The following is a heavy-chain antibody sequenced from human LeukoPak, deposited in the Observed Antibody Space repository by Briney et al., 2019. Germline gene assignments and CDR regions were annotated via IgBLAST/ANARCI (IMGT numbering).Heavy chain of an antibody. D-gene: IGHD2-21*02. Sequence: GGSLRLSCAASGFTFDDYGMSWDRQAPGKGLEWVSGINWNGGSTGYADSVKGRFTISRDNAKNSLYLQMNSLRAEDTALYHCARDMGDSLDYYGMDVWGQGTTVTVSS. CDR3: ARDMGDSLDYYGMDV. CDR2: INWNGGST. CDR1: GFTFDDYG. J-gene: IGHJ6*02. V-gene: IGHV3-20*01.